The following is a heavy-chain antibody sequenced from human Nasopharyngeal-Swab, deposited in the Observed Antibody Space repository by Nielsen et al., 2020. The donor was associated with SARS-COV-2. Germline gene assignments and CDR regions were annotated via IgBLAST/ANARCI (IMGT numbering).Heavy chain of an antibody. CDR1: GFPLTSYA. J-gene: IGHJ6*03. D-gene: IGHD5-12*01. CDR3: AAGATIRASYYYYYYMDV. Sequence: SVPVSRLASGFPLTSYAMQWVRQARGQRLGWIGWIVVGSGNTNYAQKFQERVTITRDMSTSTAYMELSSLRSEDTAVYYCAAGATIRASYYYYYYMDVWGKGTTVTVSS. CDR2: IVVGSGNT. V-gene: IGHV1-58*02.